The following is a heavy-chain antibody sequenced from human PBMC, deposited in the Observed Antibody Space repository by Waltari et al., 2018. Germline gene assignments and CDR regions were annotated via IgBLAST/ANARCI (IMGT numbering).Heavy chain of an antibody. J-gene: IGHJ5*02. CDR2: IRYDGSNK. CDR3: AKEGGAWRNTGLAP. D-gene: IGHD3-3*01. V-gene: IGHV3-30*02. CDR1: GFTFSSYG. Sequence: QVQLVESGGGVVQPGGSLRLSCAASGFTFSSYGMHWVRQAPGKGLEWVAFIRYDGSNKYYANPLKAHLTSPGENSRTRCNWKRTGWGVGETAGYYGAKEGGAWRNTGLAPWGQGTLV.